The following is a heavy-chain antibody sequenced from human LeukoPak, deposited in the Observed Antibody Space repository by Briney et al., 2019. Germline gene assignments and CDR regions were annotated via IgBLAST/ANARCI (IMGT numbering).Heavy chain of an antibody. D-gene: IGHD3-9*01. Sequence: KAGGSLRLSCAASGFTFSSYSMNWVRQAPGKGLEWVSSISSSSSYIYYADSVKGRFAISRDNAKNSLYLQMNSLRAEDTAVYYCARDEYYDILTGYYQYYYYYGMDVWGQGTTVTVSS. CDR1: GFTFSSYS. CDR3: ARDEYYDILTGYYQYYYYYGMDV. J-gene: IGHJ6*02. CDR2: ISSSSSYI. V-gene: IGHV3-21*01.